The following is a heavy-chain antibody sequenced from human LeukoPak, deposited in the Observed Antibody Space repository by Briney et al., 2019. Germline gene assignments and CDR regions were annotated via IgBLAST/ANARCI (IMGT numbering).Heavy chain of an antibody. V-gene: IGHV3-49*03. Sequence: GGSLRLSCTASGFTFGDYAMSWFRQAPGKGLEWVGFIRSKAYGGTTEYAASVKGRFTISRDDSKSFAYLQMNSLKTEDTAVYYCTRDRTVDIVATYDYWGQGTLVTVSS. CDR1: GFTFGDYA. CDR3: TRDRTVDIVATYDY. D-gene: IGHD5-12*01. CDR2: IRSKAYGGTT. J-gene: IGHJ4*02.